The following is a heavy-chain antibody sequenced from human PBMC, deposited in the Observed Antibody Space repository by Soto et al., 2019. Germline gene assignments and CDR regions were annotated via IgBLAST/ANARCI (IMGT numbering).Heavy chain of an antibody. J-gene: IGHJ4*02. CDR3: AHLPKPLTHGSFDY. Sequence: GGSLRLSCAASGFTFSSHSMHWVRQAPGKGLEYVSAISSNGDYTYYANSVKGRFTISRDNSKNTLYLQMDSLRAEDMAVYYCAHLPKPLTHGSFDYWGQGTLVTVSS. CDR2: ISSNGDYT. CDR1: GFTFSSHS. V-gene: IGHV3-64*01.